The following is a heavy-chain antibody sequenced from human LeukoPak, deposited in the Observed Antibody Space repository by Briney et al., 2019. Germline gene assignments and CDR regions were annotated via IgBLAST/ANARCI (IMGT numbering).Heavy chain of an antibody. J-gene: IGHJ4*02. Sequence: KFQGRVTITRDTSASTAYMELSSLRSEDTAVYYCAREGYNYGFPDYWGQGTLVTVSS. D-gene: IGHD5-18*01. V-gene: IGHV1-3*01. CDR3: AREGYNYGFPDY.